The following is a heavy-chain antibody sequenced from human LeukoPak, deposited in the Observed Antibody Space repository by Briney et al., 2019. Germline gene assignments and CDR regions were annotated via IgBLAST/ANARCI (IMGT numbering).Heavy chain of an antibody. CDR3: ARVFYCSSNSCYSPPDGWFDP. J-gene: IGHJ5*02. Sequence: PGGSLRLSCAASGFTFSSYAMSWVRQAPGKGLEWVSAISGSGGSTYYADSVKGRFTISRDNAKNSLYLQMNSLRAEDTAVYYCARVFYCSSNSCYSPPDGWFDPWGQGTLVTVSS. CDR2: ISGSGGST. CDR1: GFTFSSYA. D-gene: IGHD2-2*01. V-gene: IGHV3-23*01.